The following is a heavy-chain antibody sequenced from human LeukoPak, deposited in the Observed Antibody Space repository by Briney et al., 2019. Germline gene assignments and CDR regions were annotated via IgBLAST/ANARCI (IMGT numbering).Heavy chain of an antibody. V-gene: IGHV4-59*01. CDR1: GGSISSYY. Sequence: SETLSLTYTVSGGSISSYYWSWIRQPLGKGLEWIGYIYYSGSTNYNPSLKSRVTISVDTSKNQFSLKLSSVTAADTAVYYCARSYYDSSGYYFNWFDPWGQGTLVTVSS. D-gene: IGHD3-22*01. J-gene: IGHJ5*02. CDR2: IYYSGST. CDR3: ARSYYDSSGYYFNWFDP.